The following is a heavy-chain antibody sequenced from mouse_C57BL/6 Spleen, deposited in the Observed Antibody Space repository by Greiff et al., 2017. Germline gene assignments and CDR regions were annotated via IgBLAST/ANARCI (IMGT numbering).Heavy chain of an antibody. J-gene: IGHJ4*01. CDR3: ARTHYYGSSYEDYYAMDY. D-gene: IGHD1-1*01. CDR1: GYTFTSYW. CDR2: IDPSDSET. V-gene: IGHV1-52*01. Sequence: QVQLKQPGAELVRPGSSVKLSCKASGYTFTSYWMHWVKQRPIQGLEWIGNIDPSDSETHYNQKFKDKATLTVDKSSSTAYMQLSSLTSEDSAVYYCARTHYYGSSYEDYYAMDYWGQGTSVTVSS.